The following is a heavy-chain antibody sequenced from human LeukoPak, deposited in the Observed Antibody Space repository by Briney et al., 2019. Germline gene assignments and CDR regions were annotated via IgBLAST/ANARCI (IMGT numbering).Heavy chain of an antibody. D-gene: IGHD6-19*01. Sequence: SETLSLTCTVSGGSINNYYWSWIRQPPGKALEWIGYIYYSGSTNYNHSFKSRVTISVDTSKNQFSLKLSSVTAADTAVYYCARSLYTSGWYAMGYWGQGTLVTVSS. J-gene: IGHJ4*02. CDR1: GGSINNYY. V-gene: IGHV4-59*08. CDR2: IYYSGST. CDR3: ARSLYTSGWYAMGY.